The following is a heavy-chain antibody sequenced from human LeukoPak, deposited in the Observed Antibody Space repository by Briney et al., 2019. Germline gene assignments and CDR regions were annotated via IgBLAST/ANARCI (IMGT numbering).Heavy chain of an antibody. D-gene: IGHD2-2*01. CDR3: ARNVAGYCSSTSCYDEWGTSYMDV. V-gene: IGHV4-4*07. Sequence: PSETLSLTCTVSGGSISSYYWSWIRQPAGKGLEWIGRIYTSGSNNYNPSLKSRVTMSVDTSKNQFSLKLSSVTAADTAVYYCARNVAGYCSSTSCYDEWGTSYMDVWGKGTTVTVSS. CDR2: IYTSGSN. CDR1: GGSISSYY. J-gene: IGHJ6*03.